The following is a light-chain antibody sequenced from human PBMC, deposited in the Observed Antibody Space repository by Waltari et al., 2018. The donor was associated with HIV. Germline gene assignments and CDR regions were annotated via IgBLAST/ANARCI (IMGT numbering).Light chain of an antibody. CDR1: ESLSNY. Sequence: EIVVTQSPATLSLSPGERATLSCRASESLSNYLLWYQQKPGQAPRLLIYEASKRATGIPARFSGSQAGTEFTLTISNLEPEDFAVYFCQQRNSWPPTLAFAGGTRVEI. V-gene: IGKV3-11*01. J-gene: IGKJ4*01. CDR3: QQRNSWPPTLA. CDR2: EAS.